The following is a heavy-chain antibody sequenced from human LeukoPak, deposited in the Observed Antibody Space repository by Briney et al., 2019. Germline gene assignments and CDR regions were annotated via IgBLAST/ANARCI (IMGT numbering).Heavy chain of an antibody. CDR2: ISSLGSTI. Sequence: PGGSLRLSCAASGFTFSSYAMNWVRQATGKGLEWVSYISSLGSTIYYADSVKGRFTISRDNAKNSLYLQMNSLRAEDTAVYYCARGEQEMATMSIDYWGQGTPVTLSS. D-gene: IGHD5-24*01. CDR1: GFTFSSYA. V-gene: IGHV3-48*01. J-gene: IGHJ4*02. CDR3: ARGEQEMATMSIDY.